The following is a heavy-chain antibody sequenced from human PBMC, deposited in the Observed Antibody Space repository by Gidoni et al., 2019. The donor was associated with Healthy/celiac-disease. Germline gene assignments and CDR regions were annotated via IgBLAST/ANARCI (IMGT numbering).Heavy chain of an antibody. CDR1: GFPFSIYS. CDR2: ISSSSSYI. V-gene: IGHV3-21*01. CDR3: ARDVAYYDFWSGYYTPSYYYYGMDV. Sequence: EVQLVESGGGLVKPGGSLRLSCAASGFPFSIYSMNWVRQAPGKGLEWVSSISSSSSYIYYADSVKGRFTISRDNAKNSLYLQMNSLRAEDTAVYYCARDVAYYDFWSGYYTPSYYYYGMDVWGQGTTVTVSS. J-gene: IGHJ6*02. D-gene: IGHD3-3*01.